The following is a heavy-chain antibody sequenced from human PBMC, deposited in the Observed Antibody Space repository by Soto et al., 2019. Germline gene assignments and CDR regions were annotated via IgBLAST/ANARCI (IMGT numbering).Heavy chain of an antibody. CDR2: IYPGDSYT. Sequence: GESLTISCKVSGYSFTSYWIVWVLQMPGKGLEWMGIIYPGDSYTRYSPSFQGQVTISADKSISTAYLQWSSLKASDTAMYYCARLSWNSNPDDYWGQGTQVTVSS. CDR3: ARLSWNSNPDDY. D-gene: IGHD1-1*01. V-gene: IGHV5-51*01. J-gene: IGHJ4*02. CDR1: GYSFTSYW.